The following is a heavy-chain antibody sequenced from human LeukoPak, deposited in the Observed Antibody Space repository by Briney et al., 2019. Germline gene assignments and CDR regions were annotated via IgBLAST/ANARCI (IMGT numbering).Heavy chain of an antibody. CDR3: ARDLLTKEYYFDSSGNPY. CDR2: ISAYNGNT. Sequence: ASVKVSCKASGYTFTSFGISWVRQAPGQGLEWMGWISAYNGNTNYAQKLQGRVTMTTDSSTSTAYMDLRSLRSDDTAVYHCARDLLTKEYYFDSSGNPYWGQGTLVTVSS. CDR1: GYTFTSFG. J-gene: IGHJ4*02. D-gene: IGHD3-22*01. V-gene: IGHV1-18*01.